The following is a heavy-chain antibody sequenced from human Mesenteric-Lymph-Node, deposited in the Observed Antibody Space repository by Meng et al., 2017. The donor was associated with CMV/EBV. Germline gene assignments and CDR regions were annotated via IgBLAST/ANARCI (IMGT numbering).Heavy chain of an antibody. CDR2: IYYSGST. CDR3: ARGIPAPPAATTGGDAFDI. CDR1: GGSISSGGYY. Sequence: LRLSCTVSGGSISSGGYYWSWIRQHPGKGLEWIGYIYYSGSTYYNPSLKSRVTISVDTSKNQFSLKLSSVTAADTAVYYCARGIPAPPAATTGGDAFDIWGQGTMVTVSS. V-gene: IGHV4-31*03. J-gene: IGHJ3*02. D-gene: IGHD2-2*01.